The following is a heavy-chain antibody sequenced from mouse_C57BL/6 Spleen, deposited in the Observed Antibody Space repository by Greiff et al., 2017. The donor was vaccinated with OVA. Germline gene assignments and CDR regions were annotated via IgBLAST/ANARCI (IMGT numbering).Heavy chain of an antibody. V-gene: IGHV1-54*01. J-gene: IGHJ1*03. D-gene: IGHD1-1*01. CDR1: GYAFTNYL. Sequence: QVQLQQSGAELVRPGTSVKVSCKASGYAFTNYLIEWVKQRPGQGLEWIGVINPGSGGTNYNEKFKGKATLTADKSSSTAYMQLSSLTSEDSAVYFCARGYYYCSSPYWYFDVWGTGTTVTVSS. CDR2: INPGSGGT. CDR3: ARGYYYCSSPYWYFDV.